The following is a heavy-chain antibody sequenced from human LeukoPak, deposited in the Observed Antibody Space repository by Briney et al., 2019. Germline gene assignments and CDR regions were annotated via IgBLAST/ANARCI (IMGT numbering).Heavy chain of an antibody. J-gene: IGHJ3*02. Sequence: PSETLSLTCTVSGGSISSYYWSWIRQPAGKGLEWIGRIYTSGSTNYNPSLKSRVTMSVDTSKNQFSLKLCSVTAADTAVYYCARDLDTAMVMNAFDIWGQGTMVTVSS. D-gene: IGHD5-18*01. CDR3: ARDLDTAMVMNAFDI. CDR2: IYTSGST. CDR1: GGSISSYY. V-gene: IGHV4-4*07.